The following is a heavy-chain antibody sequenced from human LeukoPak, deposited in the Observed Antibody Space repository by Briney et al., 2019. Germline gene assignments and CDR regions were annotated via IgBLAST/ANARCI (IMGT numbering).Heavy chain of an antibody. CDR2: ISYDGSNK. J-gene: IGHJ3*02. D-gene: IGHD3-9*01. CDR1: GFTFSSYG. CDR3: ARDTYDILTGYYKWAFDI. Sequence: PGGSLRLSCAASGFTFSSYGMHWVRQAPGKGLQRVAVISYDGSNKYYADSVKGRFTISRDNAKNSLYLQMNSLRAEDTAVYYCARDTYDILTGYYKWAFDIWGQGTMVTVSS. V-gene: IGHV3-30*03.